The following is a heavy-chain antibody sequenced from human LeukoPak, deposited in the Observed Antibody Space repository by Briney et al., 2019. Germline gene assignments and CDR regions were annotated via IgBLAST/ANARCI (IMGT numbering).Heavy chain of an antibody. Sequence: ASVKVSCKASGYTFTSYYMHWVRQAPGQGLEWMGIINPSGGSTSYAQKFQGRVTMTRDTSTSTVYMELSSLRSEDTAVYYCARDSRSGYDFINYYYYYMDVWGKGTTVTVSS. CDR1: GYTFTSYY. J-gene: IGHJ6*03. CDR3: ARDSRSGYDFINYYYYYMDV. CDR2: INPSGGST. V-gene: IGHV1-46*01. D-gene: IGHD5-12*01.